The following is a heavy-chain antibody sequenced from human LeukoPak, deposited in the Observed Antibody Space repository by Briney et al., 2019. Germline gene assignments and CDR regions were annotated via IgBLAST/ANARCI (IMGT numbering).Heavy chain of an antibody. J-gene: IGHJ5*02. CDR1: GFTFSSYA. CDR3: ARGITMVRGSTNWFDP. V-gene: IGHV3-30*04. D-gene: IGHD3-10*01. CDR2: ISYDGSNK. Sequence: PGGSLRLSCAASGFTFSSYAMHWVRQAPGKGLEWVAVISYDGSNKYYADSVKGRFTISRDNSKNTLYLQMNSLRAEDTAVYYCARGITMVRGSTNWFDPWGQGTLVTVSS.